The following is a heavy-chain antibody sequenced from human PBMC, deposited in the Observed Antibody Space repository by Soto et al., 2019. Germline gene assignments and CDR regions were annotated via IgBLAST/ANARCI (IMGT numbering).Heavy chain of an antibody. CDR2: IYYSGST. Sequence: PSETLSLTCTVSGGSVSSGSYYWSWIRQPPGKGLEWIGYIYYSGSTNYNPSLKSRVTISVDTSRNQFSLKLSSVTAADTAVYYCARDLPYDSSGYSGLGWFDPWGQGTLVTVSS. CDR3: ARDLPYDSSGYSGLGWFDP. V-gene: IGHV4-61*01. D-gene: IGHD3-22*01. J-gene: IGHJ5*02. CDR1: GGSVSSGSYY.